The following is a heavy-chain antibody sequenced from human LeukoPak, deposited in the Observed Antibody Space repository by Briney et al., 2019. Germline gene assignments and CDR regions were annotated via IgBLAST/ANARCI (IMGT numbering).Heavy chain of an antibody. CDR2: AYVNGHT. Sequence: PSETLSLTCTVSGGSVSSTAYYWGWIRQTPGKGLVWIGNAYVNGHTYYNPSLKSRVTIVVDTSKNEFSLKLSSVTAADTAVYYCARLGGYNLSRNAFDIWGRGTLVTVSS. CDR3: ARLGGYNLSRNAFDI. D-gene: IGHD5-24*01. J-gene: IGHJ3*02. V-gene: IGHV4-39*01. CDR1: GGSVSSTAYY.